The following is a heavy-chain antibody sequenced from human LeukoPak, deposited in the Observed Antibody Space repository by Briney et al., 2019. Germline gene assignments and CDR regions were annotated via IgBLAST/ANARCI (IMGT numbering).Heavy chain of an antibody. CDR1: GGSFSGYY. CDR2: INHSGST. Sequence: PSETLSLTCAVYGGSFSGYYWSWIRQPPGKGLEWIGEINHSGSTNYNPSLKSRVTISVDTSKNQFSLKLSSVTAADTAVYYCARNTVAGTGGDAFDIWGQGTMVTVSS. CDR3: ARNTVAGTGGDAFDI. V-gene: IGHV4-34*01. D-gene: IGHD6-19*01. J-gene: IGHJ3*02.